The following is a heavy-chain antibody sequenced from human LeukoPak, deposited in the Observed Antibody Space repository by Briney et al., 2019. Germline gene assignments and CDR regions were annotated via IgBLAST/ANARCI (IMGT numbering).Heavy chain of an antibody. J-gene: IGHJ1*01. CDR1: GGSFSGYY. CDR3: ARYLAAAEYFQH. CDR2: INHSGST. Sequence: SETLSLTCAVYGGSFSGYYWSWIRQPPGKGLEWIGEINHSGSTNYNPSLKSRVTISVDTSKNQFSLKLSSVTAADTAVYYCARYLAAAEYFQHWGRGTLVTVSS. D-gene: IGHD6-13*01. V-gene: IGHV4-34*01.